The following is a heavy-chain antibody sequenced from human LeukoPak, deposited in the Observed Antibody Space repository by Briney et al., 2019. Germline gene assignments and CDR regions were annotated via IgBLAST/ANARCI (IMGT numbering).Heavy chain of an antibody. CDR3: ARRGGHGGSFDY. CDR2: IYYSGSGST. D-gene: IGHD4-23*01. Sequence: SETLSLTCTVSGGSISSYYWSWIRQPPGKGLEWIGYIYYSGSGSTNYNPSLKSRVSISVDTSKNYFSLKLSSVTAADTAVYYCARRGGHGGSFDYWGQGTLVTVSS. V-gene: IGHV4-59*08. J-gene: IGHJ4*02. CDR1: GGSISSYY.